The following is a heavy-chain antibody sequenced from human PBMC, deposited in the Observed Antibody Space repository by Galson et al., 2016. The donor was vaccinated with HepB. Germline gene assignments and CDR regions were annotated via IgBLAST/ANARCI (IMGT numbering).Heavy chain of an antibody. CDR2: MRTKAYGGTT. CDR1: GIAFNEYA. V-gene: IGHV3-49*03. Sequence: SLRLSCAASGIAFNEYAITWIRQAPGKGLEWVGFMRTKAYGGTTDHAASVKGRFTISRDDSKSIAYLQMNSLKMEDTAVYYCTRDLTYCRSTSCYDDAFDLWGQGTLVTVSS. D-gene: IGHD2-2*01. CDR3: TRDLTYCRSTSCYDDAFDL. J-gene: IGHJ3*01.